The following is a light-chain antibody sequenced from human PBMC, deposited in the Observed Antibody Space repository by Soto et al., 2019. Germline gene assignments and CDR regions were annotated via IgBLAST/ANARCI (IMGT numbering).Light chain of an antibody. CDR3: SSYTTSWTLV. V-gene: IGLV2-14*01. J-gene: IGLJ2*01. CDR1: SSDVGAYNH. Sequence: QSALTQPASVSGSPGQSITISCTGTSSDVGAYNHVSWYQQYPGKAPKLMIYEVTNRPSGVSNRFSGSKSGNTASLTISGLQTEDEADYYCSSYTTSWTLVFGGGTKVTVL. CDR2: EVT.